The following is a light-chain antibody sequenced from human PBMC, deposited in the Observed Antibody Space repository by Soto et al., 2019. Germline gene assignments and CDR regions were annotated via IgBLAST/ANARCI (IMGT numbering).Light chain of an antibody. CDR3: QQYNDSFPYT. J-gene: IGKJ2*01. CDR1: QSISSW. Sequence: DIQMTQSPSSVSASVGDRVTITCRASQSISSWLAWYQQKPGAAPKLLIYEASTLESGVPSRFSGSRSGTEFTLTVSSLQPDDFATYYCQQYNDSFPYTFGQGTKVDIK. V-gene: IGKV1-5*03. CDR2: EAS.